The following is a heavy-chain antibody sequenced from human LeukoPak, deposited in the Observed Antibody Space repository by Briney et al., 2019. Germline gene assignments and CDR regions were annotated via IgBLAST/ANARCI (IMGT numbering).Heavy chain of an antibody. J-gene: IGHJ1*01. CDR2: VSGGGST. D-gene: IGHD1-26*01. V-gene: IGHV3-23*01. Sequence: GGSLRLSCAASGFTFSSFAMSWVRQAPGKGLEWVSTVSGGGSTYYADSVKGRFTISRDNSKDTLYLQMDSLRAGDTAVYYCAKKVVVGATSPYSDFQDWGQGTLVTVSS. CDR1: GFTFSSFA. CDR3: AKKVVVGATSPYSDFQD.